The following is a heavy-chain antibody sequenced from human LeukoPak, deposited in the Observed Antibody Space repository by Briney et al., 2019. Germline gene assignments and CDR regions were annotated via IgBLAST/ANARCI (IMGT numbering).Heavy chain of an antibody. V-gene: IGHV1-18*01. D-gene: IGHD3-22*01. J-gene: IGHJ4*02. CDR3: ARDLYYYDSSGYYFDY. Sequence: ASVKVSCKASGYTFTSYGISWVRQAPGQGLEWMGWISAYNGNTNYAQKLQGRATMTTDTSTSTAYMELRSLRSDDTAVYYCARDLYYYDSSGYYFDYWGQGTLVTVSS. CDR2: ISAYNGNT. CDR1: GYTFTSYG.